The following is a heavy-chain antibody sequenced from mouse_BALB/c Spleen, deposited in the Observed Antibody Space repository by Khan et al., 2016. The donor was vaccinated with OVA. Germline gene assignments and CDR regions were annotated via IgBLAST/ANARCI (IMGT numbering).Heavy chain of an antibody. CDR3: ARSAGYYPFAY. CDR2: IDPSDSAT. D-gene: IGHD2-3*01. Sequence: QVQLQQPGAELVKPGAPVKLSCKASGYTFTSYWMNWVKQRPGRGLEWIGRIDPSDSATHYNQKFKDKATLTVDKSSSTAYIQLSSLTSEDSAVYYCARSAGYYPFAYWGQGTLVTVSA. CDR1: GYTFTSYW. J-gene: IGHJ3*01. V-gene: IGHV1-69*02.